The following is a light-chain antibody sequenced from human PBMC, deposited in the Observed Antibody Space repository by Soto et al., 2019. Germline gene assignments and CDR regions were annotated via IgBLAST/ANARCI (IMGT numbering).Light chain of an antibody. CDR1: SSNIGSNY. CDR3: AAWDDSLTPLWV. J-gene: IGLJ3*02. V-gene: IGLV1-47*01. Sequence: QAVVTQPPSASGTPGQRVTISCSGSSSNIGSNYVYWYQQLPGTAPKLLIYRNNQRPSGVPDRFSGSKSGTSASLAISGLRSEDEADYYCAAWDDSLTPLWVFGGGTKVTVL. CDR2: RNN.